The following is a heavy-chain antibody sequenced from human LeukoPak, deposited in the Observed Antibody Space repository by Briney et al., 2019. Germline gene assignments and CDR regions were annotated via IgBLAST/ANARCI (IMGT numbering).Heavy chain of an antibody. J-gene: IGHJ6*02. V-gene: IGHV3-48*03. CDR1: GFTFSSYE. CDR3: ARVHPYYYGSGSYLMGYYCFGMDV. Sequence: PGGSLRLSCAASGFTFSSYEMNWVRQAPGKGLEWVSYISSSGSTISYADSVKGRFTISRDSAKNSLYLQMNTLRAEDTAVYYCARVHPYYYGSGSYLMGYYCFGMDVWGQGTTVTVSS. D-gene: IGHD3-10*01. CDR2: ISSSGSTI.